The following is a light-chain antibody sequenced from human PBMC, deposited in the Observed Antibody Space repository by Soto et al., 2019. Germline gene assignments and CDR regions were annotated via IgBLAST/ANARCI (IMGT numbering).Light chain of an antibody. V-gene: IGKV3-20*01. J-gene: IGKJ1*01. CDR1: QSVRSSY. CDR3: QQYGDMWT. CDR2: GAS. Sequence: EIVLTQSPGTLSLSPGERATLNCRASQSVRSSYLAWYQQQPGQAPRLLIHGASRRATGIPDRFSGSGSGTDFTLTINRLEPEDFAVYFCQQYGDMWTFDQGTKVEIK.